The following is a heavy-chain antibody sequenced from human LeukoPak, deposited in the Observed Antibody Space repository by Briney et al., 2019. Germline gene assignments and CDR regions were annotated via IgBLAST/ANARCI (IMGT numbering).Heavy chain of an antibody. CDR2: IGPSGST. J-gene: IGHJ4*02. D-gene: IGHD1/OR15-1a*01. Sequence: ASVKVSCTASGHTFSNYYMHWVRQAPGQGLEWMGIIGPSGSTTYLQKFQGRVTMTRDTSTSSVYMELSSLRSDDTAVYHCAREYPNTLYFDQWGQGTLVSVSS. CDR1: GHTFSNYY. CDR3: AREYPNTLYFDQ. V-gene: IGHV1-46*01.